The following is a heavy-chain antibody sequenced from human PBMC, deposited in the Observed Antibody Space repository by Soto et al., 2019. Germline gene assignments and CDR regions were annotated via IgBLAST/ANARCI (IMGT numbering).Heavy chain of an antibody. J-gene: IGHJ4*01. CDR1: GFTFISYA. CDR3: AKAFGTYHFDY. Sequence: GGSLRLSCVASGFTFISYAMRWVRQAPGKGLEWVSAIGSSGATTYYADSVKGRFTISRDNSKNTVYLQMNSLRAEDTAVYYCAKAFGTYHFDYWGQGTVVTVSS. CDR2: IGSSGATT. D-gene: IGHD3-10*01. V-gene: IGHV3-23*01.